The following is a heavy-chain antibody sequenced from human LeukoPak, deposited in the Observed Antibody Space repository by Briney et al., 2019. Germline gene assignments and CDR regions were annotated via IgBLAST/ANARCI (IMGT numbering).Heavy chain of an antibody. CDR2: IYYSGST. J-gene: IGHJ3*02. Sequence: SQTLSLTCTVSGGSISSGGYYWSWIRQHPGKGLEWIGYIYYSGSTYYNLSLKSRVTISVDTSKNQFSLKLSSVTAADTAVYYCARDLSSSSPRHAFDIWGQGTMVTVSS. V-gene: IGHV4-31*03. CDR3: ARDLSSSSPRHAFDI. D-gene: IGHD6-6*01. CDR1: GGSISSGGYY.